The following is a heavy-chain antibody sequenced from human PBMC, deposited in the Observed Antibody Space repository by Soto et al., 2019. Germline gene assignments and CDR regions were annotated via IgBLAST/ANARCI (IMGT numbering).Heavy chain of an antibody. Sequence: ESGGGVVQPGRSLRLSCAASGFTFSSYGMHWVRQAPGKGLEWVAVISYDGSNKYYADSVKGRFTISRDNSKNTLYLQMNSLRAEDTAVYYCAKDRGRGYSYGYGVFGAYYGMDVWGQGTTVTVSS. D-gene: IGHD5-18*01. CDR3: AKDRGRGYSYGYGVFGAYYGMDV. J-gene: IGHJ6*02. CDR2: ISYDGSNK. CDR1: GFTFSSYG. V-gene: IGHV3-30*18.